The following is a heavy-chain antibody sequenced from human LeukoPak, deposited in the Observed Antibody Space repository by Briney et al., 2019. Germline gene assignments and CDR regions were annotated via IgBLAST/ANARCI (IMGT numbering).Heavy chain of an antibody. V-gene: IGHV4-28*03. CDR2: IYHSGST. CDR1: GYSISSGNW. CDR3: ARGPQIAASGHFDC. Sequence: SETLSLTCAVSGYSISSGNWWGWIRQPPGKGLEWIGYIYHSGSTYYNPSLKIRVTMSVDTSKDQFSLKLNFVTAADTAVYYCARGPQIAASGHFDCWGQGTLVTVSS. J-gene: IGHJ4*02. D-gene: IGHD6-13*01.